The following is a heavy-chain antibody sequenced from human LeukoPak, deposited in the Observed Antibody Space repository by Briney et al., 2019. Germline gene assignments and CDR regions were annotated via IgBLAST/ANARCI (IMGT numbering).Heavy chain of an antibody. J-gene: IGHJ4*02. CDR3: ANENYYASGSYPDY. D-gene: IGHD3-10*01. V-gene: IGHV3-30*18. CDR1: GFTFSSYG. Sequence: GRSLRLSCAASGFTFSSYGIHWVRQAPGKGLEWVALISSDGSNKYYADSVKGRFTISRDNPKNTLFLQMNSLRAEDTAVYFCANENYYASGSYPDYWGQGTLVTVSS. CDR2: ISSDGSNK.